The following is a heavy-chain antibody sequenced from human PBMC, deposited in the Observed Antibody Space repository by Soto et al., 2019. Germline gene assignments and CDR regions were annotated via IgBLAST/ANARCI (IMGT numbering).Heavy chain of an antibody. CDR1: GGTFSSYA. CDR3: AREKCSSTSCYAPSDYYSMDV. D-gene: IGHD2-2*01. J-gene: IGHJ6*01. V-gene: IGHV1-69*13. CDR2: IIPIFGTA. Sequence: ASVKVSCKASGGTFSSYAISWVRQAPGQGLEWMGGIIPIFGTANYAQKFQGRVTITADESTSTAYMELSSLRSEDTAVYYCAREKCSSTSCYAPSDYYSMDVWGQATTVIVSS.